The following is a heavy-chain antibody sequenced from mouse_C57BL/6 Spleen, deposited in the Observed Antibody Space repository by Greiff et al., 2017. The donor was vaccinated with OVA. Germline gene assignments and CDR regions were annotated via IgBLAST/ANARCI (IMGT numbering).Heavy chain of an antibody. CDR1: GFTFSSYA. Sequence: EVHLVESGGGLVKPGGSLKLSCAASGFTFSSYAMSWVRQTPEKRLEWVATISDGGSYTYYPDNVKGRFTISRDNAKNNLYLQMSHLKSEDTAMYYCAREASGVDYWGQGTTLTVSS. CDR2: ISDGGSYT. J-gene: IGHJ2*01. CDR3: AREASGVDY. D-gene: IGHD3-1*01. V-gene: IGHV5-4*01.